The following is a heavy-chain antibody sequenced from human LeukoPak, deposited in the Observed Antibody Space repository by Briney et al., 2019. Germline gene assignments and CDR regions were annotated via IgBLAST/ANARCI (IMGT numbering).Heavy chain of an antibody. CDR2: IKEDGSDK. CDR3: ARFDYADYLAFDY. Sequence: GGSLRLSCSASAFTFSVYWMTWVRQAPGKGLEWVATIKEDGSDKYYVDSVRGRFTISRDNAENSLYLQMNSLTAEDTAVYYCARFDYADYLAFDYWGQGTLVTVSS. J-gene: IGHJ4*02. V-gene: IGHV3-7*02. D-gene: IGHD4-17*01. CDR1: AFTFSVYW.